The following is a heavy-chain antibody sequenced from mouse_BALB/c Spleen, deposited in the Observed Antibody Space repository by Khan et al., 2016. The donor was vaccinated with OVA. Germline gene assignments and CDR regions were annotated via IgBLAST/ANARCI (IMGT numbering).Heavy chain of an antibody. J-gene: IGHJ3*01. Sequence: EVQLVESGGDLVKPGGSLKLSCAASGFTFSSYSMSWVRQTPDKRLEWVTTISSDGDYTYYPDSVKGRFTISRDTAKNNLYLQMSSLKSEDTAMYYCANHLTGSFVYWGQGTLVTVSA. CDR1: GFTFSSYS. CDR3: ANHLTGSFVY. D-gene: IGHD4-1*01. V-gene: IGHV5-6*01. CDR2: ISSDGDYT.